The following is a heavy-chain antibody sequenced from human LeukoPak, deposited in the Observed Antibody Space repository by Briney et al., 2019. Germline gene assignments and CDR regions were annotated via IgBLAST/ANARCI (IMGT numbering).Heavy chain of an antibody. J-gene: IGHJ4*02. CDR3: ARSDISIVRGAMV. V-gene: IGHV1-18*04. Sequence: ASVKVSCKASGCTFTGYYMHWVREAPGQGLEWMGWISGYNGNTDYAQKFQGRITMTTETSTSTAYMELRSLRSDDTAVYYCARSDISIVRGAMVWGQGTLVIVSS. D-gene: IGHD3-10*01. CDR1: GCTFTGYY. CDR2: ISGYNGNT.